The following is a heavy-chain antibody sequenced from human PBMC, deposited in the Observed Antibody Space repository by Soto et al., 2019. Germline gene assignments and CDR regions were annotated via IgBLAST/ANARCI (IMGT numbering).Heavy chain of an antibody. D-gene: IGHD5-12*01. J-gene: IGHJ4*02. CDR2: ISYDGSNK. CDR3: AKIKSIYDLDY. CDR1: GFTFSSYG. Sequence: PGGSVRLSCAASGFTFSSYGMHWVRQAPGKGLEWVAVISYDGSNKYYADSVKGRFTISRDNSKNTLYLQMNSLRAEDTAVYYCAKIKSIYDLDYWGQGTLVTVSS. V-gene: IGHV3-30*18.